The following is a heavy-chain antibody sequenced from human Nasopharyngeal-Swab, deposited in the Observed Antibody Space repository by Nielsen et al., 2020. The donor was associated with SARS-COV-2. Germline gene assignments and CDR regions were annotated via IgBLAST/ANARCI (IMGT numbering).Heavy chain of an antibody. J-gene: IGHJ5*02. CDR1: GDSVSSNSAA. CDR2: TYYRSKWYN. CDR3: ARVPGSSGWYSRFGWFDP. D-gene: IGHD6-19*01. Sequence: SQTLSLTCAISGDSVSSNSAAWNWLRQSPSRGLEWLGRTYYRSKWYNDYAVSVKSRITINPDTSKNQFSLQLNSVTPEDTAVYYCARVPGSSGWYSRFGWFDPWGQGTLVTVSS. V-gene: IGHV6-1*01.